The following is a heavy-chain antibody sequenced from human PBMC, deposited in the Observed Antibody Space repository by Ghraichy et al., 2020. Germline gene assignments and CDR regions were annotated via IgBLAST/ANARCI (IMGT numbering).Heavy chain of an antibody. CDR2: TYYRSKWYN. D-gene: IGHD6-19*01. J-gene: IGHJ3*02. V-gene: IGHV6-1*01. CDR3: ARGPGYSSGWQGPAFDI. Sequence: SQTLSLTCAISGDSVSSNSAAWNWIRQSPSRGLEWLGRTYYRSKWYNDYAVSVKSRITINPDTSKNQFSLQLNSVTPEDTAVYYCARGPGYSSGWQGPAFDICAQGTMVTVSS. CDR1: GDSVSSNSAA.